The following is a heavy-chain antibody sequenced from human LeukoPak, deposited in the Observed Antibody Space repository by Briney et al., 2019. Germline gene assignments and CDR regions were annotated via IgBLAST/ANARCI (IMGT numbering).Heavy chain of an antibody. Sequence: GGPLRLSCAASGFIVSNYEMHWVRQAVGKGLEWVSALGTAGDSFYPDSVKGRFTISRDASKNSLFLQMYDLRAGDTAVYYCARGPPLTGSNFWYFDLWGRGTLVSVSS. CDR3: ARGPPLTGSNFWYFDL. V-gene: IGHV3-13*01. D-gene: IGHD7-27*01. J-gene: IGHJ2*01. CDR1: GFIVSNYE. CDR2: LGTAGDS.